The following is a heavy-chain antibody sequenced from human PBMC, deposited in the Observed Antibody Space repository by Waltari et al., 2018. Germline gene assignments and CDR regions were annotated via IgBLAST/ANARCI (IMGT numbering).Heavy chain of an antibody. CDR3: ARFTPEHIPA. CDR2: INHSGST. Sequence: QVQLQQWGAGLLKPSETLSLTCAVYGGSFSGYYWSWIRQPPGKGLEWIGEINHSGSTNYNPSLKSRVTISVDTSKNQFSLKLSSVTAADTAVYYCARFTPEHIPAWGQGTLVTVSS. V-gene: IGHV4-34*01. D-gene: IGHD2-21*01. J-gene: IGHJ5*02. CDR1: GGSFSGYY.